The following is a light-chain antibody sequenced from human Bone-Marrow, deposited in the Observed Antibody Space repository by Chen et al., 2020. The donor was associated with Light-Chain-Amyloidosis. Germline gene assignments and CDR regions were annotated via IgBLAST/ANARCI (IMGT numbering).Light chain of an antibody. V-gene: IGKV2-28*01. J-gene: IGKJ4*01. CDR3: MQALQTPLT. CDR2: LGS. Sequence: DIVMTQSPLSLPVTPGEPASISCRSSQSLLHSTGYNFFNWYLQKPGQSPQLLIYLGSNRASGVHDRFSGSGSGTDFTLKISRVEAEDVGVYYCMQALQTPLTFGGGTRVEIK. CDR1: QSLLHSTGYNF.